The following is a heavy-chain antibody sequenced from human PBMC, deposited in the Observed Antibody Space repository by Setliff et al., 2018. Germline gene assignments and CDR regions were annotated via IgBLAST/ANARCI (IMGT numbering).Heavy chain of an antibody. CDR1: GGTFSGYY. Sequence: SETLCLTCAAYGGTFSGYYWTWIRQTPGKGLEWIGEINHRGSTNYNPSLKSRVTISIDTSRDQFSLKLISMIAADTAVYYCARGRNIAARLLDSWGQGTLVTVSS. CDR3: ARGRNIAARLLDS. CDR2: INHRGST. D-gene: IGHD6-6*01. V-gene: IGHV4-34*01. J-gene: IGHJ4*02.